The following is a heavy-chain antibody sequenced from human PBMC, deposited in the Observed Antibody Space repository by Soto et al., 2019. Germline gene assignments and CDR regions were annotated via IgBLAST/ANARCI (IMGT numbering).Heavy chain of an antibody. CDR2: ISAYNGNT. V-gene: IGHV1-18*01. Sequence: GASVKVSCKASGYTFTSYGISWVRQAPGQGLEWMGWISAYNGNTNYAQKLQGRVTMTTDTTTSTAYMELRSLRSDDTAVYYCARDGDLVVVTYVGHYYYYGMDVWGQGTTVTVSS. J-gene: IGHJ6*02. CDR3: ARDGDLVVVTYVGHYYYYGMDV. D-gene: IGHD2-15*01. CDR1: GYTFTSYG.